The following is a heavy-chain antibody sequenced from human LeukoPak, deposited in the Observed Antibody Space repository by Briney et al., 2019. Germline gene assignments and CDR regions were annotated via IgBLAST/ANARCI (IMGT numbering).Heavy chain of an antibody. CDR2: INSAGNT. D-gene: IGHD2-15*01. CDR3: ARGDCSGGSCSSMDV. J-gene: IGHJ6*02. V-gene: IGHV3-13*04. Sequence: GGSLRLSCAASGFTFSTYDMHWVRQATGKGLEWVSGINSAGNTYYPGSVKGRFTISREDAKNSFYLQMNSLRAGDTAVYYCARGDCSGGSCSSMDVWGQGTTVTVSS. CDR1: GFTFSTYD.